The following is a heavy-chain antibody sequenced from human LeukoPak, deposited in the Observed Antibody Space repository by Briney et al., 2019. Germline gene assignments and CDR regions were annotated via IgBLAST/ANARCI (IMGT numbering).Heavy chain of an antibody. Sequence: ASVKVSCKASGYTFTGYYMHWVRQAPGQGLEWMGWINPNSGGTNYAQKFQGRVTMTRDTSISTAYMELSRLRSDDTAVYYCVRELRGIAAAALSPWGQGTLVTVSS. V-gene: IGHV1-2*02. D-gene: IGHD6-13*01. CDR3: VRELRGIAAAALSP. CDR2: INPNSGGT. J-gene: IGHJ5*02. CDR1: GYTFTGYY.